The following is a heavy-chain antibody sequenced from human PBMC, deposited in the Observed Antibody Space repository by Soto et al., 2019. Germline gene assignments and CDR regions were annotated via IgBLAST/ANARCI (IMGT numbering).Heavy chain of an antibody. Sequence: QVQLVESGGGLVKPGGSLRLSCAASGFTFSDYYMSWIRQAPGKGLEWVSYISSSSSYTNYADSVKGRFTISRDNAKNSLYLQMNSLRDEEKAVYHCARRIAAPGGRRYFDLWGRGTLVTVSS. V-gene: IGHV3-11*05. CDR3: ARRIAAPGGRRYFDL. CDR2: ISSSSSYT. CDR1: GFTFSDYY. J-gene: IGHJ2*01. D-gene: IGHD6-13*01.